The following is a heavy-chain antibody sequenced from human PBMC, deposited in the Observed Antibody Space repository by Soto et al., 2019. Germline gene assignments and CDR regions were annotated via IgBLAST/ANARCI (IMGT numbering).Heavy chain of an antibody. D-gene: IGHD3-22*01. CDR2: IYHSGST. J-gene: IGHJ4*02. V-gene: IGHV4-4*02. Sequence: WETLSLTCAVSGGSISSSNWWSWVRQPPGKGLEWIGEIYHSGSTNYNPSLKSRVTISVDKSKDQFSLKLSSVTAADTAVYYCAITPDSSGYYDYWGQGTLVTVSS. CDR1: GGSISSSNW. CDR3: AITPDSSGYYDY.